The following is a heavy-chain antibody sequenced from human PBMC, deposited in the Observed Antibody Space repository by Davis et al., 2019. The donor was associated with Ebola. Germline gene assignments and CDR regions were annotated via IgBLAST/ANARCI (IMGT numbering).Heavy chain of an antibody. CDR1: GFTFSDYY. CDR2: ISSSSSYT. D-gene: IGHD5-18*01. V-gene: IGHV3-11*06. J-gene: IGHJ6*02. CDR3: ARVRGTAMVRDYYYGMDV. Sequence: GESLKISCAASGFTFSDYYMSWIRQAPGKGLEWVSYISSSSSYTNYADSVKGRFTISRDNAKNSLYLQMNSLRAEDTAVYYCARVRGTAMVRDYYYGMDVWGQGTTVTVSS.